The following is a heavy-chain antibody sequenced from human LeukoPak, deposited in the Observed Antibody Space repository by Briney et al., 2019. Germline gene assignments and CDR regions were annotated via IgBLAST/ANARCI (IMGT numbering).Heavy chain of an antibody. J-gene: IGHJ4*02. D-gene: IGHD6-19*01. CDR2: IKQDGSDR. CDR1: GFTFRNYW. V-gene: IGHV3-7*03. CDR3: VRNLAVAGTCFDS. Sequence: GGSLRLSCAASGFTFRNYWMSWVRQVPGTGLEWVANIKQDGSDRNYVTSVRGRFAISRDNAESSLYLQMNSLRAEDTAVYYCVRNLAVAGTCFDSWGQGTLVTVSS.